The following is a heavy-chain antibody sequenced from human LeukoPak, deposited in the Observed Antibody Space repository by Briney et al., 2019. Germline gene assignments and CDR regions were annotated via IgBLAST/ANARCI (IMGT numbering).Heavy chain of an antibody. CDR3: AKVGGVSSGYRGNFDY. CDR2: ISASGGST. Sequence: GGALRFSCAASGFTFSSYAMSWVRRAPGKGLEWVSGISASGGSTYNADSVKDRFTISRDNSKNMLYLQMNSLRAEDTAIYYCAKVGGVSSGYRGNFDYWGQGTLVTVSS. V-gene: IGHV3-23*01. CDR1: GFTFSSYA. D-gene: IGHD3-22*01. J-gene: IGHJ4*02.